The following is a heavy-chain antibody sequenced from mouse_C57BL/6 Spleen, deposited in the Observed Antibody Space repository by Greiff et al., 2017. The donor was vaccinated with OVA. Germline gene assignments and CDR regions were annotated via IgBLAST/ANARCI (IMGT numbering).Heavy chain of an antibody. D-gene: IGHD1-1*01. V-gene: IGHV2-2*01. CDR2: IWSGGST. J-gene: IGHJ1*03. Sequence: VQLQQSGPGLVQPSQSLSITCTVSGFSLPSYGVHWVRQSPGKGLEWLGVIWSGGSTDYNAAFISRLSISKDNSKSQVFFKMNSLQADDTAIYYCARGEIYYYGSSRYWYFDVWGTGTTVTVSS. CDR3: ARGEIYYYGSSRYWYFDV. CDR1: GFSLPSYG.